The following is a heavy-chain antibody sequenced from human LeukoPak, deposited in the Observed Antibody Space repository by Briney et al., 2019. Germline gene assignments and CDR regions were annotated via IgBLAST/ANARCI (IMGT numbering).Heavy chain of an antibody. CDR3: ARDTGRDGYNPHWYFDL. V-gene: IGHV3-21*01. CDR2: ISSSSSYI. CDR1: GFTFSSYS. D-gene: IGHD5-24*01. J-gene: IGHJ2*01. Sequence: GGSLRLSCAASGFTFSSYSMNWVRQAPGKGLEWVSSISSSSSYIYYADSVKGRFTISRDNAKNSLYLQMNSLRAEDTAVYYCARDTGRDGYNPHWYFDLWGRGTLVTVSS.